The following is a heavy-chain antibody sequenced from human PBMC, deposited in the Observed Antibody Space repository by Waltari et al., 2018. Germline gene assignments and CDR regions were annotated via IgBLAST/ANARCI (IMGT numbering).Heavy chain of an antibody. Sequence: QVQLVQSGAEVKKPGASVKVSCKASGYTFTGYYMHWVRQAPGQGLEWMGLINPNSGGTNYAQKFQGRVTRTRDTSISTAYMELGRLRSDDTAVYYCARGEQWPPYGLTDAFDIWGQGTMVTVSS. D-gene: IGHD6-19*01. J-gene: IGHJ3*02. CDR2: INPNSGGT. V-gene: IGHV1-2*06. CDR3: ARGEQWPPYGLTDAFDI. CDR1: GYTFTGYY.